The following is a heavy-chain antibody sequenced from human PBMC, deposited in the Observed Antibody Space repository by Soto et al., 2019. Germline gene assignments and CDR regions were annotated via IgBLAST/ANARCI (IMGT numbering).Heavy chain of an antibody. Sequence: PEGSLRLSCAASGFTFSSYAMSWVRQAPGKGLEWVSAISGSGGSTYYADSVKGRFTISRDNSKNTLYLQMNSLRAEDTAVYYCAKGAGGDSSGYYGLDAFDIWGQGTMVTVSS. CDR2: ISGSGGST. CDR1: GFTFSSYA. CDR3: AKGAGGDSSGYYGLDAFDI. D-gene: IGHD3-22*01. V-gene: IGHV3-23*01. J-gene: IGHJ3*02.